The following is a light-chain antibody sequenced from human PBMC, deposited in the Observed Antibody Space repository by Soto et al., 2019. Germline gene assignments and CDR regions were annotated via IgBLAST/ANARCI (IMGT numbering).Light chain of an antibody. Sequence: QSALTQPPSVSGSPGQSVTISCTGTNSDVGSYNRVSWYQQPPGTAPKLMIYEVSNRPSGVPDRFSGSKSGNTASLTISGLQAEDEADYYCSSYTSINTVVFGGGTKLTVL. J-gene: IGLJ2*01. CDR3: SSYTSINTVV. V-gene: IGLV2-18*02. CDR2: EVS. CDR1: NSDVGSYNR.